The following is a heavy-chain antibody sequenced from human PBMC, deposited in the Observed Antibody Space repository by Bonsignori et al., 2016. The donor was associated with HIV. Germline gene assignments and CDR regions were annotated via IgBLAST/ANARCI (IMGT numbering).Heavy chain of an antibody. D-gene: IGHD6-13*01. J-gene: IGHJ6*03. CDR1: GGSVSTYY. V-gene: IGHV4-4*07. CDR2: VHTTGTT. Sequence: SETLSLTCTVSGGSVSTYYWSWIRQTTGKGLEWIGRVHTTGTTNYNSSLKSRITMSVDTSKNQFSLKLSSVTAADTAVYYCARVVSSWPYQYYYMDVWGTGTTVTVSS. CDR3: ARVVSSWPYQYYYMDV.